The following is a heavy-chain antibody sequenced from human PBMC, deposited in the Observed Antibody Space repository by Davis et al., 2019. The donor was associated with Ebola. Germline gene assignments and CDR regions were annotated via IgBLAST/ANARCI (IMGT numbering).Heavy chain of an antibody. V-gene: IGHV4-39*01. D-gene: IGHD3-22*01. J-gene: IGHJ4*02. CDR3: ASVPPTYYYDSSGYYTSPAYFDY. CDR1: GGSISNSDFNY. Sequence: MPSETLSLTCTVSGGSISNSDFNYWGWIRQPPGKGLEWIGSIYYSGGTYYNPSLKSRVTISVDTSKNQISLRLSSVTAADTAVYYCASVPPTYYYDSSGYYTSPAYFDYWGQGTLVTVSS. CDR2: IYYSGGT.